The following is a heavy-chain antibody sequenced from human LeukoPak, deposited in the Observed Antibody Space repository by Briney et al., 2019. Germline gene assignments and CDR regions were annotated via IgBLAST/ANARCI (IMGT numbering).Heavy chain of an antibody. CDR1: GGSISSYY. CDR3: ARGGDRYGPSDY. D-gene: IGHD5-18*01. Sequence: PSETLSLSCTVSGGSISSYYWSWIRQPPGKGLEWFGYIYYSGSTNYNPAPTSRGTISVYTSKNQFSLKLSSVTAADTAVYYCARGGDRYGPSDYWGQGTLVTVSS. V-gene: IGHV4-59*01. J-gene: IGHJ4*02. CDR2: IYYSGST.